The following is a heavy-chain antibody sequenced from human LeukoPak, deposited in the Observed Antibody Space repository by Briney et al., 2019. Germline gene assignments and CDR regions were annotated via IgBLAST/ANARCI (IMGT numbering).Heavy chain of an antibody. J-gene: IGHJ4*02. CDR1: GFTFSSYE. CDR2: IYSGGST. D-gene: IGHD1-1*01. CDR3: AKATGTLGN. Sequence: GGSLRLSCAASGFTFSSYEMNWVRQAPGKGLEWVSVIYSGGSTNYADSVKGRFTISRDNSKNTLHMQMNSLTAEDTAMYYYAKATGTLGNWGQGTLVTVSS. V-gene: IGHV3-53*01.